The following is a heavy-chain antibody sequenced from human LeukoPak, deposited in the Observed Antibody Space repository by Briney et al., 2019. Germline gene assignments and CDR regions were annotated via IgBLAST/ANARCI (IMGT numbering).Heavy chain of an antibody. D-gene: IGHD5-12*01. J-gene: IGHJ4*02. Sequence: GGSLRLPCAASGFTFRSYGMHWVRQAPGRGLEWGAVISYDGSNKYYADSVKGRFTISRDNSKNTLYLQMNSLRAEDTAVYYCAKDHYSGYDTDYWGQGTLVTVSS. CDR3: AKDHYSGYDTDY. V-gene: IGHV3-30*18. CDR1: GFTFRSYG. CDR2: ISYDGSNK.